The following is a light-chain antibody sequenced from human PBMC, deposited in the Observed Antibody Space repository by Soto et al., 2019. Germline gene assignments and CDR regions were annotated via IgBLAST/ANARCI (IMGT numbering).Light chain of an antibody. CDR2: AAS. CDR3: QQYSSYPRT. J-gene: IGKJ1*01. Sequence: AIRMTQSPSSLSASTGDRVTITCRASQVISSYLAWFQEKPGKAPKLLIYAASTLQSGVPSRFSGSGSGTEFTLTISCLQSEDFATYYCQQYSSYPRTFGQGTKVEIK. CDR1: QVISSY. V-gene: IGKV1-8*01.